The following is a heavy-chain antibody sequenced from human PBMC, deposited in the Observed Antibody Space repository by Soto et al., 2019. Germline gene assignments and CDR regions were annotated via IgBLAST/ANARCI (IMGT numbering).Heavy chain of an antibody. Sequence: SETLSLTCSVSGDSISSSDYYWAWIRQPPGKGLEWIGSIYYSGSTWYNPSLKSRVTISVDTSKNHFSLRLSSVTAADTAIYYCASLLPCSGSNCYGNWFDPWGQGTLVTVSP. CDR2: IYYSGST. D-gene: IGHD2-2*01. V-gene: IGHV4-39*02. CDR1: GDSISSSDYY. CDR3: ASLLPCSGSNCYGNWFDP. J-gene: IGHJ5*02.